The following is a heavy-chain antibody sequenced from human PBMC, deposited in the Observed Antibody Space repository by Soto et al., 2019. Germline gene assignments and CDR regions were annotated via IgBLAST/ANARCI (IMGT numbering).Heavy chain of an antibody. CDR1: GFTFSSYA. CDR2: ISGSGGST. V-gene: IGHV3-23*01. Sequence: VGFLRLSCAASGFTFSSYAMSWVRQAPGKGLELVSAISGSGGSTYYADSVKGRFTISRDNSKNTLYLQMNSLRAEDTAVYYCAKDLHDFWSGYYEYYYGMDVWGQGTTVTVSS. CDR3: AKDLHDFWSGYYEYYYGMDV. D-gene: IGHD3-3*01. J-gene: IGHJ6*02.